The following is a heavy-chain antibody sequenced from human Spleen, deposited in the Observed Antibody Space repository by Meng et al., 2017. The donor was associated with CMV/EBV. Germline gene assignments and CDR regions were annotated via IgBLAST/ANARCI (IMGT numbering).Heavy chain of an antibody. CDR2: INPNSGGT. Sequence: FTNYYRYWVRQAPGQGLEWMGWINPNSGGTKYAQKFQGRVTMTRDTSITTAHMELSRVRSDDTAVYYCARAAYYYDSSGYPRFSSFDYWGQGTLVTVSS. D-gene: IGHD3-22*01. J-gene: IGHJ4*02. CDR1: FTNYY. V-gene: IGHV1-2*02. CDR3: ARAAYYYDSSGYPRFSSFDY.